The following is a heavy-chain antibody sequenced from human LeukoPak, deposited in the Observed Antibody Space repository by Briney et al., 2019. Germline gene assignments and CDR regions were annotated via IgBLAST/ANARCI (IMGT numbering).Heavy chain of an antibody. Sequence: PSETLSLTCTVSGGSISSYYWGWIRQPPGKGLEWIGSIYYSGSTYYNPSLKSRVTISVDTSKNQFSLKLSSVTAADTAVYYCAGISSSWYMSEYFQHWGQGTLVTVSS. CDR3: AGISSSWYMSEYFQH. CDR1: GGSISSYY. J-gene: IGHJ1*01. V-gene: IGHV4-39*01. CDR2: IYYSGST. D-gene: IGHD6-13*01.